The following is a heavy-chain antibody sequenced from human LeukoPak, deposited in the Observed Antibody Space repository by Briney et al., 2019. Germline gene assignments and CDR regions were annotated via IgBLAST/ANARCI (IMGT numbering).Heavy chain of an antibody. CDR3: ARDLTYYDSSGSLDY. Sequence: GASVKVSCKVSGYTLTELSMHWVRQAPGKGLEWMGGFDPEDGETIYAQKFQGRVTITADESTSTAYMELSSLRSEDTAVYYCARDLTYYDSSGSLDYWGQGTLVTVSS. CDR1: GYTLTELS. J-gene: IGHJ4*02. V-gene: IGHV1-24*01. CDR2: FDPEDGET. D-gene: IGHD3-22*01.